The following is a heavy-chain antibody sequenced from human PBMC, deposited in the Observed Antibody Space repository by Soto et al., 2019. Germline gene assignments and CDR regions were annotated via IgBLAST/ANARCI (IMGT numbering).Heavy chain of an antibody. V-gene: IGHV5-51*01. CDR1: GYSFTSYW. Sequence: GESLKISCKGSGYSFTSYWIGWVRQMPGKGLEWMGIIYPGDSDTRYSPSFQGQVTISADKSISTAYLQWSSLKASDTAMYYCAREGDSSSWYSDNWFDPWGQGTLVTVSS. J-gene: IGHJ5*02. D-gene: IGHD6-13*01. CDR2: IYPGDSDT. CDR3: AREGDSSSWYSDNWFDP.